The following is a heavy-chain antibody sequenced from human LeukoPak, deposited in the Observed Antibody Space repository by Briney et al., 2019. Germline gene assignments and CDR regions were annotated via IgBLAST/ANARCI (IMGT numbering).Heavy chain of an antibody. Sequence: SETLSLTCTVSGGSISSYYWSWIRQPPGKGLEWIGYIYYSGSTNYNPSLNSRVTISVDTSKNQFSLKLSSVTAADTAVYFCAASNTYYYESSAYYVYWGQGTLVTVSS. V-gene: IGHV4-59*08. CDR1: GGSISSYY. CDR2: IYYSGST. CDR3: AASNTYYYESSAYYVY. J-gene: IGHJ4*02. D-gene: IGHD3-22*01.